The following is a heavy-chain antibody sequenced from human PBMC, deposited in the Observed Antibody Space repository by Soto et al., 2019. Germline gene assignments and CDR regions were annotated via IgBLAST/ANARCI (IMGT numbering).Heavy chain of an antibody. CDR3: ARDPLWFGELSSFDY. J-gene: IGHJ4*02. D-gene: IGHD3-10*01. CDR1: GYTSPNQG. Sequence: ASVKVSCKASGYTSPNQGLHWVRQAPGHRLEWMGWINVGNGVTKYSQKFQGRVSISRDTSASTGYMELSSLTYEDTAVYYCARDPLWFGELSSFDYWGQGTLVTVSS. CDR2: INVGNGVT. V-gene: IGHV1-3*01.